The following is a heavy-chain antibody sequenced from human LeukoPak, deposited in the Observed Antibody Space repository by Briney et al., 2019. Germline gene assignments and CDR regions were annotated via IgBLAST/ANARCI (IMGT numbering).Heavy chain of an antibody. CDR1: GFTFSSYA. CDR3: ARDAYYYGSGSPRFDY. J-gene: IGHJ4*02. V-gene: IGHV3-30-3*01. CDR2: ISYDGSNK. D-gene: IGHD3-10*01. Sequence: GGSLRLSCAASGFTFSSYAMHWVRQAPGKGLEWVAVISYDGSNKYYADSVKGRFTISRDNSKNTLYLQMNSLRDEDTAVYYCARDAYYYGSGSPRFDYWGQGTLVTVSS.